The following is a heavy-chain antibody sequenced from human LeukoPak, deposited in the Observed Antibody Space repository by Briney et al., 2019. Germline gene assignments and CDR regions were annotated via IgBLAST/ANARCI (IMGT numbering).Heavy chain of an antibody. CDR1: GFTVSSNY. CDR3: ASEVTTGPVDY. Sequence: GGSLRLSCAASGFTVSSNYMSWVRQAPGKGLEWVSVIYSGGSTYYADSVKGRFTISRDNSKNTLYLQMNSLSAEDTAVYYCASEVTTGPVDYWGQGTLVTVSS. V-gene: IGHV3-66*01. D-gene: IGHD4-17*01. J-gene: IGHJ4*02. CDR2: IYSGGST.